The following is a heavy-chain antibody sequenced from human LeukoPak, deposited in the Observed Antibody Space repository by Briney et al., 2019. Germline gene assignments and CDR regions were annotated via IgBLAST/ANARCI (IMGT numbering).Heavy chain of an antibody. CDR3: ARDQYCSSTSCYTSDYGMDV. V-gene: IGHV3-30*04. CDR2: ISYDGSNK. CDR1: GFTFSSYA. D-gene: IGHD2-2*02. Sequence: GGSLRLSCSASGFTFSSYAMHWVRQAPGKGLEWVAVISYDGSNKYYADSVKGRFTISRDNSKNTLYLQMNSLRAEDTAVYYCARDQYCSSTSCYTSDYGMDVWGQGTTVTVSS. J-gene: IGHJ6*02.